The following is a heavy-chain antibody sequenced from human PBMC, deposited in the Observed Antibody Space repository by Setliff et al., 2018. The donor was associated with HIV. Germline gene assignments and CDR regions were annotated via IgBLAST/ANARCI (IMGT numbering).Heavy chain of an antibody. D-gene: IGHD2-15*01. CDR1: GDSMSPYY. CDR3: ARVFPPIRGAPFGTPPGAFDI. CDR2: IYPSGGT. V-gene: IGHV4-4*07. J-gene: IGHJ3*02. Sequence: PSETLSLTCSVFGDSMSPYYWSWIRQSASKGLEWIGRIYPSGGTIYNPPLRSRVTLSVDTSQNQFSLRLTSVTAADTAIYYCARVFPPIRGAPFGTPPGAFDIWGQGTMVTVSS.